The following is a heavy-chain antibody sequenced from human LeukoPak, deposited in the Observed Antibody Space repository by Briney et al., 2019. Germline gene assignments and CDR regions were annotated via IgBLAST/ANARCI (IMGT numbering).Heavy chain of an antibody. CDR2: IYTSGST. V-gene: IGHV4-4*09. CDR1: GGSISSYH. J-gene: IGHJ4*02. Sequence: KASETLSLTCTVSGGSISSYHWSWIRQPPGKGLEWIGYIYTSGSTNYNPSLKSRVTISVDTSKNQFSLKLSSVTAADTAVYYCARSYCGGDCYSYYFDYWGQGTLVTVSS. D-gene: IGHD2-21*02. CDR3: ARSYCGGDCYSYYFDY.